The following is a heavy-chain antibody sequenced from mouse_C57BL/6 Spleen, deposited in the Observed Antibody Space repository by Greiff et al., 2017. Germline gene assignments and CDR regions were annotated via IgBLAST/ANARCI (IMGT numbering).Heavy chain of an antibody. CDR2: INPSNGGT. J-gene: IGHJ4*01. CDR3: ASYYGSSLYAMDY. V-gene: IGHV1-53*01. CDR1: GYTFTSYW. Sequence: VKLQQPGTELVKPGASVKLSCKASGYTFTSYWMHWVKQRPGQGLEWIGNINPSNGGTNYNEKFKSKATLTVDKSSSTAYMQLSSLTSEDSAVYYCASYYGSSLYAMDYWGQGTSVTVSS. D-gene: IGHD1-1*01.